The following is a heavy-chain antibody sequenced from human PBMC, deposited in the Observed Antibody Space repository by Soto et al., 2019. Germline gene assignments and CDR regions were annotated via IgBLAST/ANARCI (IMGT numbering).Heavy chain of an antibody. CDR2: IYPADSDT. J-gene: IGHJ5*01. Sequence: PGESLKISCKGSGYTFTNYLNAWVRQMPGKGLEWMAIIYPADSDTRYSPSFQGHVTTSADKSTSTAYLQWSSLRASDTAIYYYARPDSNGWDDSGGQGTLVTSPQ. CDR1: GYTFTNYL. CDR3: ARPDSNGWDDS. V-gene: IGHV5-51*01. D-gene: IGHD6-19*01.